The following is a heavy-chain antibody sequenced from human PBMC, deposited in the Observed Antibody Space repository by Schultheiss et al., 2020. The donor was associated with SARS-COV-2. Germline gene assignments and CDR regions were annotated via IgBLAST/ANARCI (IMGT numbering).Heavy chain of an antibody. Sequence: GGSLRLSCAASGFTFSSYSMNWVRQAPGKGLEWVGRIKSKTDGGTTDYAAPVKGRFTISRDDSKNTLYLQMNSLKTEDTAVYYCTTDGTYYDYVWGSYTPEWRWTDYWGQGTLVTVSS. CDR3: TTDGTYYDYVWGSYTPEWRWTDY. D-gene: IGHD3-16*01. CDR2: IKSKTDGGTT. V-gene: IGHV3-15*07. J-gene: IGHJ4*02. CDR1: GFTFSSYS.